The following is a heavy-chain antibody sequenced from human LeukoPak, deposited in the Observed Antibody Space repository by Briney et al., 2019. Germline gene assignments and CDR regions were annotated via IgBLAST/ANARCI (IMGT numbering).Heavy chain of an antibody. J-gene: IGHJ4*02. Sequence: GGSLRLSCAASGFTFSNYGMSWVRQAPGKGLEWVSAVSGNGGSSFYADSVKGRFTISRDNSKNTLFLQVDSLRAEDSAIYYCARRKVGSTGDYWGQGTQVTVSS. CDR2: VSGNGGSS. CDR3: ARRKVGSTGDY. D-gene: IGHD1-26*01. CDR1: GFTFSNYG. V-gene: IGHV3-23*01.